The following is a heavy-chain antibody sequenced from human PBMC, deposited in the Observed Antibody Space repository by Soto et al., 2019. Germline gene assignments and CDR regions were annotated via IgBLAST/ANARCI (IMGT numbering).Heavy chain of an antibody. CDR1: GGSFSGYY. D-gene: IGHD3-10*01. CDR3: ARESSEPLITMVRGVDFDY. V-gene: IGHV4-34*01. Sequence: SETLSLTCAVYGGSFSGYYWSWIRQPPGKGLEWIGEINHSGSTNYNPSLKSRVTISVDTSKNQFSLKLSSVTAADTAVYYCARESSEPLITMVRGVDFDYWGQGTLVTVSS. J-gene: IGHJ4*02. CDR2: INHSGST.